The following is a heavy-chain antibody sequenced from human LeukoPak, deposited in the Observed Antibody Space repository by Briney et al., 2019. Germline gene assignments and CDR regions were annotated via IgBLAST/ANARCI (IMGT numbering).Heavy chain of an antibody. J-gene: IGHJ6*02. CDR1: GYTFTSYY. CDR3: AHQRRLRYFDSDGMDV. D-gene: IGHD3-9*01. CDR2: INPSGGST. Sequence: ASVKVSCKASGYTFTSYYMHWVRQAPGQGLEWMGIINPSGGSTSYAQKFQGRVTMTRDTSKNQFSLKLSSVTAADTAVYYCAHQRRLRYFDSDGMDVWGQGTTVTVSS. V-gene: IGHV1-46*01.